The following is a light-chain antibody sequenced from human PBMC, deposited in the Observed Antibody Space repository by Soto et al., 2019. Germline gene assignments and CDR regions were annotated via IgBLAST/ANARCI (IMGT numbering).Light chain of an antibody. J-gene: IGKJ2*01. Sequence: EIVLTQSPGTLSLSPGERATLSCRASQSVSSSYLAWYQQKPGQDPRLLIYAASSRATGIPDRFSGSGSGTDFTLTISRLEPEDFAVYYCQQYGSSLYTFGPGTKLEI. CDR1: QSVSSSY. CDR3: QQYGSSLYT. CDR2: AAS. V-gene: IGKV3-20*01.